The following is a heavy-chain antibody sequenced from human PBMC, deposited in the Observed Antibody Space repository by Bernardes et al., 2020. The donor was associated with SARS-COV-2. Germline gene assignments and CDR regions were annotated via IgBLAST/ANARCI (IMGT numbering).Heavy chain of an antibody. CDR1: GYTLSDLS. V-gene: IGHV1-24*01. J-gene: IGHJ3*02. Sequence: ASVKVSCKVSGYTLSDLSMRWVRQAPGKGLEWMGSFDPEDGEAVYAQKFLGRVTMTADTSTYTSYMELSSLRSDDTAVYYCTTSLSLTVVVYAFDIWGQGTTVIVSS. D-gene: IGHD3-22*01. CDR2: FDPEDGEA. CDR3: TTSLSLTVVVYAFDI.